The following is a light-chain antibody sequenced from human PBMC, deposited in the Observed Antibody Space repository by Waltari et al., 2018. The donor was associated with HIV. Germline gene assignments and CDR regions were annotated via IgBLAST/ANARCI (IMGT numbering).Light chain of an antibody. V-gene: IGLV3-25*03. Sequence: SYELTQPPSVSVSPGQTARITCSGDALPKQYAYWYQQKPGQAPVLVIYKDSERPSGIPERCSGASSGTTVTLAISGVQAEDEADCYCQSADISGTVWVFGGGTKLSVL. CDR3: QSADISGTVWV. CDR2: KDS. J-gene: IGLJ3*02. CDR1: ALPKQY.